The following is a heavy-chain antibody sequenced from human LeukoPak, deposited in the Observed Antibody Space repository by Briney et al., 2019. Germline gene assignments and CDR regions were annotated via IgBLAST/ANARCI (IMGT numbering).Heavy chain of an antibody. D-gene: IGHD6-19*01. J-gene: IGHJ3*02. V-gene: IGHV3-21*04. Sequence: GGSLRLSCVASGFTFSSYSMNWVRQAPGKGLEWVSSISSSSSYIYYADSVKGRFTISRDNAKNSLYLQMNSLRAEDTALYYCARKQGSGWENDAFDIWGQGTMVTVSS. CDR1: GFTFSSYS. CDR2: ISSSSSYI. CDR3: ARKQGSGWENDAFDI.